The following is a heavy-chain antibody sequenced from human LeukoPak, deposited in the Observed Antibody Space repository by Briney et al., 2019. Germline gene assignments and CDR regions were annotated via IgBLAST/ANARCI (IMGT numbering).Heavy chain of an antibody. CDR2: IKQDGSEK. CDR3: ATNGMDTTMDLDY. V-gene: IGHV3-7*01. J-gene: IGHJ4*02. Sequence: PGGSLRLSCAASGFTFSSYWMSWVRQAPGKGLEWVANIKQDGSEKYYVDSVKGRFTISRDNAKNSLYLQMDSLRAEDTAVYYCATNGMDTTMDLDYWGQGTLVTVSS. CDR1: GFTFSSYW. D-gene: IGHD5-18*01.